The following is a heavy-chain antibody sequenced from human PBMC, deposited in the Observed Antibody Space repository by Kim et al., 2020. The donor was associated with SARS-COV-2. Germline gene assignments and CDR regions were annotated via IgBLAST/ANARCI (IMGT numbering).Heavy chain of an antibody. CDR1: GFTFDDYA. Sequence: GGSLRLSCAASGFTFDDYAMHWVRQAPGKGLEWVSGISWNSGSIGYADSVKGRFTISRDNAKNSLYLQMNSLRAEDTALYYCAKDLIRGAPVGVRGVIRGLGPYYYGMDVWGQGTTVTVSS. D-gene: IGHD3-10*01. CDR3: AKDLIRGAPVGVRGVIRGLGPYYYGMDV. J-gene: IGHJ6*02. CDR2: ISWNSGSI. V-gene: IGHV3-9*01.